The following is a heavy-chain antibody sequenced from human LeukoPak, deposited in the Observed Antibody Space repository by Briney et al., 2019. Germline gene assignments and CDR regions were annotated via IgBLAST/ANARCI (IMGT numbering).Heavy chain of an antibody. CDR3: ARESESITMVRGVSPKAYYFDY. Sequence: GRPLRLSCAASGFTFSSYSMNWVRQAPGKGLEWVSSISSSSSYIYYADSVKGRFTISRDNAKNSLYLQMNSLRAEDTAVYYCARESESITMVRGVSPKAYYFDYWGQGTLVTVSS. J-gene: IGHJ4*02. D-gene: IGHD3-10*01. CDR2: ISSSSSYI. CDR1: GFTFSSYS. V-gene: IGHV3-21*01.